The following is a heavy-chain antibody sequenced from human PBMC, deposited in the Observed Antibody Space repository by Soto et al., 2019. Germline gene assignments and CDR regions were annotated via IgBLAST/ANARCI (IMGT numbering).Heavy chain of an antibody. J-gene: IGHJ4*02. V-gene: IGHV4-59*01. CDR3: ARAQEGPATDAYYFDY. CDR2: IYYSGST. CDR1: GGSISSYY. D-gene: IGHD3-16*01. Sequence: SETLSLTCTVSGGSISSYYWSWIRQPPGKGLEWIGYIYYSGSTNYNPSLKSRVTISVDTSKNQFSLKLSSVTAADTAVYYCARAQEGPATDAYYFDYWGQGPLVTVSS.